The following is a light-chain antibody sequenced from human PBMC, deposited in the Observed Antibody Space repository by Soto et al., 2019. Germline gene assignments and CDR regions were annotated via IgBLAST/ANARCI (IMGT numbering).Light chain of an antibody. V-gene: IGKV3-20*01. CDR3: QQYGRAPFT. Sequence: EIVLTQSPGTLSLSPGERATLSCRASQTVNNNYLTWYQQKPGQAPRLLIYGASSRATGIPDRFSGSGSGTDFTLTISRLEPEDFAVYYCQQYGRAPFTFGPGNKVDIK. CDR1: QTVNNNY. J-gene: IGKJ3*01. CDR2: GAS.